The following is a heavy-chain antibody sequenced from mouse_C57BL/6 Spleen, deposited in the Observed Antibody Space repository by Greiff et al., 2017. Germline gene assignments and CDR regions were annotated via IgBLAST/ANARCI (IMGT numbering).Heavy chain of an antibody. CDR2: IYRGSGST. Sequence: VQLQQPGAELVKPGASVKMSCTASGYTFTSYWITWVKQRPGQGLEWIGDIYRGSGSTNYNEKFKSKATLTVDTSASTAYMQRSSLTSEDSAVYYCAGGGDGLAYWGQGTLVTVSA. J-gene: IGHJ3*01. CDR3: AGGGDGLAY. D-gene: IGHD2-3*01. CDR1: GYTFTSYW. V-gene: IGHV1-55*01.